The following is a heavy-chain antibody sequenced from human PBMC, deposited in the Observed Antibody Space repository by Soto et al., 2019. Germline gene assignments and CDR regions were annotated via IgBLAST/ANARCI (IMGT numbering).Heavy chain of an antibody. CDR1: GFTFSTYG. CDR2: ISYDGSEE. V-gene: IGHV3-30*13. D-gene: IGHD5-12*01. J-gene: IGHJ4*02. Sequence: GGSLRLSCAASGFTFSTYGMHWVRQAPGKGLEWVALISYDGSEEHYADSVKGRFTISRDNSKSSLCLQMNSLRAEDTAVYYCVRSPYSGWVDYXGQGTLVTVSS. CDR3: VRSPYSGWVDY.